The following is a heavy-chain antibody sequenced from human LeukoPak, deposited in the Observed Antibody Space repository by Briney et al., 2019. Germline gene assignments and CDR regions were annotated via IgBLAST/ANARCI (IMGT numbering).Heavy chain of an antibody. Sequence: SAGSLRLSCAASGFTVSSYSMNWVRQAPGKGLEWVSSISSSSSYIYYADSVKGRFTISRDNAKNSLYLQMNSLRAEDTAVYYCARYCSSTSCYNGGFDYWGQGTLVTVSS. CDR1: GFTVSSYS. D-gene: IGHD2-2*02. CDR2: ISSSSSYI. V-gene: IGHV3-21*01. J-gene: IGHJ4*02. CDR3: ARYCSSTSCYNGGFDY.